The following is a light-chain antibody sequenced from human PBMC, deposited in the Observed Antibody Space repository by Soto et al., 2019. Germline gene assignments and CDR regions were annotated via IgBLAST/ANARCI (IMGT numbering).Light chain of an antibody. CDR1: QSVSSSN. V-gene: IGKV3-20*01. CDR3: QQYGSSPPIT. J-gene: IGKJ5*01. CDR2: GTS. Sequence: PGERATLSCRASQSVSSSNLAWYQQKPGQTPRLLIYGTSSRATGIPDRFSGSGSGTDFALIISRLEPEDFGVYYCQQYGSSPPITFGQGTRLEIK.